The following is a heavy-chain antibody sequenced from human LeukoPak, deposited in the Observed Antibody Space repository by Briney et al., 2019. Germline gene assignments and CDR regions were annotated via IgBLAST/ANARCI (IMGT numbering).Heavy chain of an antibody. D-gene: IGHD6-19*01. J-gene: IGHJ4*02. CDR1: GFTVSSNY. CDR2: ISGSGGST. V-gene: IGHV3-23*01. CDR3: AKDRQWLSSYFDY. Sequence: GGSLRLSCTASGFTVSSNYMNWVRQAPGKGLEWVSVISGSGGSTYYADSVKGRFTISRDNSKNTLYLQMNSLRAEDTAVYYCAKDRQWLSSYFDYWGQGTLVTVSS.